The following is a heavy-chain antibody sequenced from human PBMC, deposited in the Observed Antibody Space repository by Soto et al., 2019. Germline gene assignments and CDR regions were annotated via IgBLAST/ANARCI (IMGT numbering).Heavy chain of an antibody. V-gene: IGHV3-23*01. Sequence: PGGSLRTFCEGSGFIFSSHALSWVRQAPGKGLEWVSSVSGSGASVHLPDFLKGRFSSSRDNSKNTVYLELNNLRVDDTAVYYCAKDLPLWSGYSFSENHWGQGTLVTVSS. CDR1: GFIFSSHA. CDR2: VSGSGASV. CDR3: AKDLPLWSGYSFSENH. J-gene: IGHJ5*02. D-gene: IGHD3-3*01.